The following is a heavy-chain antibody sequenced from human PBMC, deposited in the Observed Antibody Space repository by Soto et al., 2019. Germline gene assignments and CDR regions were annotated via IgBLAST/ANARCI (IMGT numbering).Heavy chain of an antibody. CDR1: GGSISSSRYY. CDR3: ARHGYYYGSGSSD. Sequence: XETLSLPFTVSGGSISSSRYYWGWIRQPPGKVLEWIGSIYYSGSTYYNPSLKSRVTISVDTSKNQFSLKLSSVTAADTAVYYCARHGYYYGSGSSDWGQGTLVTVSS. CDR2: IYYSGST. J-gene: IGHJ4*02. V-gene: IGHV4-39*01. D-gene: IGHD3-10*01.